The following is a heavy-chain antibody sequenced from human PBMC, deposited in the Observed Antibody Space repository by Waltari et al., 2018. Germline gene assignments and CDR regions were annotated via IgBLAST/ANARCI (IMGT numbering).Heavy chain of an antibody. CDR1: GYSTSSGYY. V-gene: IGHV4-38-2*01. CDR3: ARQGYSKNFDY. CDR2: IYHSGST. D-gene: IGHD4-4*01. Sequence: QVQLQESGPGLVKPSETLSLTCAVSGYSTSSGYYWGWIRQPPGKGLEWIGSIYHSGSTYYNPSLKSRVTISVDTSKNQFSLKLSSVTAADTAVYYCARQGYSKNFDYWGQGTLVTVSS. J-gene: IGHJ4*02.